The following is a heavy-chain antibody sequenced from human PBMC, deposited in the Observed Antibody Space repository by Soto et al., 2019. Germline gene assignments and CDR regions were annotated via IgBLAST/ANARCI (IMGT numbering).Heavy chain of an antibody. CDR3: ARESSGHCYYYYGLDV. V-gene: IGHV1-69*08. CDR2: IIPIRGIA. J-gene: IGHJ6*02. Sequence: QVQLVQSGAEVKKPGSSVKVSCKASGGTFSSYTISWVRQAPGQGLEWMGRIIPIRGIANYAQKFQGRVTSTADKSKSTAYRELSSLISEDTAVYYCARESSGHCYYYYGLDVWGRGNTVTVSS. CDR1: GGTFSSYT. D-gene: IGHD6-19*01.